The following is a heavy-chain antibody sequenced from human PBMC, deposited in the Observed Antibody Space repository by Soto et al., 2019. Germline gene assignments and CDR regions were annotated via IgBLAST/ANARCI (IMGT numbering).Heavy chain of an antibody. V-gene: IGHV3-7*01. Sequence: GGSLRLSCAASGFTFSSYWMSWVRQAPGKGLEWVANIKQDGSEKYYVDSVKGRFTISRDNAKNSLYLQMNSLRAEDTAVYYCARATLTGRDYGSGLYYWGQGTLVTVSS. CDR3: ARATLTGRDYGSGLYY. CDR1: GFTFSSYW. CDR2: IKQDGSEK. D-gene: IGHD3-10*01. J-gene: IGHJ4*02.